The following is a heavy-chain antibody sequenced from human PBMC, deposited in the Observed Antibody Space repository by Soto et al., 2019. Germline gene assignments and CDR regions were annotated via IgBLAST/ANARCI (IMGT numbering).Heavy chain of an antibody. V-gene: IGHV1-69*02. CDR1: GDTFNFYT. CDR2: IIPMPGMS. D-gene: IGHD3-10*01. J-gene: IGHJ4*02. Sequence: QVQLVQSGAEVKKPGSPVRVSCTASGDTFNFYTISWVRQVPGQGPEWMGRIIPMPGMSNYAQKFQGRVTNNADKCPGTVYMNLSGLTFWDNGDYYWADNYCSGSTTLDFWGQGTLVTVSS. CDR3: ADNYCSGSTTLDF.